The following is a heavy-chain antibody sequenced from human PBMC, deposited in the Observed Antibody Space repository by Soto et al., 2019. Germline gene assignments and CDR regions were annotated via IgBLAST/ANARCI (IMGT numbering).Heavy chain of an antibody. Sequence: SETLSLTCIVAGGSISSNDVYWSWIRQHPGKGWEWIRYIYYSDNTYYNPSLKSRVTILVDTSKNQFSLKVSSVTAADTAVYYCARLSGSWQSWFDPRGQGTLVTVSS. CDR2: IYYSDNT. CDR3: ARLSGSWQSWFDP. CDR1: GGSISSNDVY. D-gene: IGHD6-13*01. J-gene: IGHJ5*02. V-gene: IGHV4-31*03.